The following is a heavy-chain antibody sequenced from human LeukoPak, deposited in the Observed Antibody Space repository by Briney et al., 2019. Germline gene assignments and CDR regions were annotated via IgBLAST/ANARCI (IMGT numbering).Heavy chain of an antibody. CDR3: ARSLRYLDN. D-gene: IGHD2-21*02. J-gene: IGHJ4*02. Sequence: GGSLRLSCSASGFTFSSYAMHCVRQAPGEGLEYISTLHGDGISTDYADSVRGRFTVSRDNSKNTIYLQVSNVRAEDTAVYYCARSLRYLDNWGQGIVVTVSS. V-gene: IGHV3-64D*06. CDR1: GFTFSSYA. CDR2: LHGDGIST.